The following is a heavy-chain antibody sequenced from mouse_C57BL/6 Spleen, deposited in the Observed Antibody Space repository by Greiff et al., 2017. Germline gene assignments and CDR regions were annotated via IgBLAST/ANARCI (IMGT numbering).Heavy chain of an antibody. CDR1: GYTFTSYW. Sequence: QVQLQQPGAELVRPGSSVKLSCKASGYTFTSYWMHWVKQRPIQGLEWIGNIDPSDSETHYNQKFKDKATLPEDKSSSTAYMHLNSLPSEDSAVYYGASLNWDYFDYWGQGTTLTVTS. CDR3: ASLNWDYFDY. V-gene: IGHV1-52*01. CDR2: IDPSDSET. D-gene: IGHD4-1*01. J-gene: IGHJ2*01.